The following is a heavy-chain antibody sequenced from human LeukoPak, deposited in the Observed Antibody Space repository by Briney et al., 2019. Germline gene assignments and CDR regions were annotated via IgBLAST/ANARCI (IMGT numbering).Heavy chain of an antibody. V-gene: IGHV1-69*05. CDR1: GGTFSSYA. CDR3: AGEAGSGSFVLDY. Sequence: ASVKVSCKAPGGTFSSYAISWVRQAPGQGLEWMGGIIPIFGTANYAQKFQGRVTITTDESTSTAYMELSSLRSEDTAVYYCAGEAGSGSFVLDYWGQGTLVTVSS. CDR2: IIPIFGTA. D-gene: IGHD3-10*01. J-gene: IGHJ4*02.